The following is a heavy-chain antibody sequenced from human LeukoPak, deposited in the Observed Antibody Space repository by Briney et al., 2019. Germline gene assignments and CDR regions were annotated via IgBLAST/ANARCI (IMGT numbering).Heavy chain of an antibody. D-gene: IGHD1-26*01. Sequence: PGGSLRLSCAASGFTFSSYAMSWVRQAPGKGLEWVSAISGSGGSTYYTDSVKGRFTISRDNSKNTLYPQMNSLRAEDTAVYYCAKIAGATYWYFDLWGRGTLVTVSS. V-gene: IGHV3-23*01. J-gene: IGHJ2*01. CDR3: AKIAGATYWYFDL. CDR1: GFTFSSYA. CDR2: ISGSGGST.